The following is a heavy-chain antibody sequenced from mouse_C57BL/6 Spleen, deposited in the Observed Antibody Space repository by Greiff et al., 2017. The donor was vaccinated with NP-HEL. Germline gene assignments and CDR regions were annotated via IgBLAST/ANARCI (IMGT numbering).Heavy chain of an antibody. V-gene: IGHV2-2*01. J-gene: IGHJ4*01. Sequence: VKLMESGPGLVQPSQSLSITCTVSGFSLTSYGVHWVRQSPGKGLEWLGVIWSGGSTDYNAAFISRLSISKDNSKSQVFFKMNSLQADDTAIYYCARNPSLLLRSYAMDYWGQGTSVTVSS. CDR2: IWSGGST. D-gene: IGHD1-1*01. CDR1: GFSLTSYG. CDR3: ARNPSLLLRSYAMDY.